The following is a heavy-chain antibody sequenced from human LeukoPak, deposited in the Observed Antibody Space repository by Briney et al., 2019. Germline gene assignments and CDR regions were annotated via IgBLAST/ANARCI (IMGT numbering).Heavy chain of an antibody. D-gene: IGHD1-26*01. J-gene: IGHJ5*02. CDR2: INSDSIWI. CDR3: ARDAGGRTQREGWFDP. V-gene: IGHV3-21*01. Sequence: GGSLRLSCAASGFSFRTYSMNWVRQAPGKGLEWVSSINSDSIWIYYADSVRGRFTISRDNTRNSLYLQMNSLRVEDTAVYYCARDAGGRTQREGWFDPWGQGTLVTVSS. CDR1: GFSFRTYS.